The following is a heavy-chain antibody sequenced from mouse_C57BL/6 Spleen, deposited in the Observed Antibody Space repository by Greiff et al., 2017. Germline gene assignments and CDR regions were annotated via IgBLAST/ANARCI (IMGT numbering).Heavy chain of an antibody. V-gene: IGHV5-17*01. Sequence: EVKLMESGGGLVKPGGSLKLSCAASGFTFSDYGMHWVRQAPEKGLEWVAYISSGSSTIYYADTVKGRFTISRDNAKNTLFLQMTSLRSEDTAMYYCARRYYYGSRGYAMDYWGQGTSVTVSS. CDR3: ARRYYYGSRGYAMDY. J-gene: IGHJ4*01. D-gene: IGHD1-1*01. CDR1: GFTFSDYG. CDR2: ISSGSSTI.